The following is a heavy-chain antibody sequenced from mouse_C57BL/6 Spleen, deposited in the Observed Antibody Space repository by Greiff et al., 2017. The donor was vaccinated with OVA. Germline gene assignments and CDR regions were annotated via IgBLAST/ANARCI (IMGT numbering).Heavy chain of an antibody. CDR3: AREVDYYCSSYDYAMDY. V-gene: IGHV3-6*01. J-gene: IGHJ4*01. D-gene: IGHD1-1*01. Sequence: EVKLEESGPGLVKPSQSLSLTCSVTGYSITSGYYWNWIRQFPGNKLEWMGYISYDGSNNYNPSLKNRIPITRDTSKNQFFLKLNSVTTEDTATYYFAREVDYYCSSYDYAMDYWGQGPSVTVSS. CDR1: GYSITSGYY. CDR2: ISYDGSN.